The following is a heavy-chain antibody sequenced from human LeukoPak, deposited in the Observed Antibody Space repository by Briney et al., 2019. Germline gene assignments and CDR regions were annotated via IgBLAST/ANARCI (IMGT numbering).Heavy chain of an antibody. D-gene: IGHD3-22*01. V-gene: IGHV3-48*02. CDR1: GFTFSTYN. CDR3: ARDRTPRITMIVVVDAFDI. J-gene: IGHJ3*02. CDR2: ISSSSSTI. Sequence: PGGSLRLSCAASGFTFSTYNINWVRQAPGKGLEWVSYISSSSSTIFYADSVKGRFTISRDNAKNSLYLQMNSLRDEDTAVYYCARDRTPRITMIVVVDAFDIWGQGTMVTVSS.